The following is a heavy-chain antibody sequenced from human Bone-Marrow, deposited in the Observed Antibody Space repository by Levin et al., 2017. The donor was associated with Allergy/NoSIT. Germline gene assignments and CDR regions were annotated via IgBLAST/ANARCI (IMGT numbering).Heavy chain of an antibody. V-gene: IGHV2-5*02. CDR2: IYWDDDK. CDR1: GFSLTTTGVG. D-gene: IGHD1-7*01. J-gene: IGHJ4*02. Sequence: SGPTLVKPTQTLTLTCSFSGFSLTTTGVGVGWIRQPPGKALEWLAFIYWDDDKCHSPSLKSRLTIAKDTTKNQDVALIMTNMDSADTGTYYCTSRSSPRQDNWNYGYLDYWGPGISVTVSS. CDR3: TSRSSPRQDNWNYGYLDY.